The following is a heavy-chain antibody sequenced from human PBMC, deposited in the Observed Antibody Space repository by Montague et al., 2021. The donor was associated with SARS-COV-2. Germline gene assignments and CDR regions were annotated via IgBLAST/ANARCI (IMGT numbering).Heavy chain of an antibody. J-gene: IGHJ5*02. D-gene: IGHD1-26*01. CDR1: GGSISDNNW. CDR2: ISLGGHT. Sequence: SETLSLTYGVSGGSISDNNWWSWVRQSPETGLEWIGEISLGGHTXYNPSLKSRVTISLDKSKNQFSLTLTSVTAADTAVYYCARDIWEPEVRSRGWFDPWGQGILVTVSS. V-gene: IGHV4-4*02. CDR3: ARDIWEPEVRSRGWFDP.